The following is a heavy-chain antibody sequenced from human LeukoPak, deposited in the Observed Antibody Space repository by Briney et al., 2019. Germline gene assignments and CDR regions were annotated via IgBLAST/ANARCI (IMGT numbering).Heavy chain of an antibody. CDR2: ISGYNGYT. V-gene: IGHV1-18*01. J-gene: IGHJ3*02. D-gene: IGHD6-13*01. CDR3: ARVGRYSSTWPPEGDDAFDI. CDR1: GYTFTSYD. Sequence: ASVKVSCKASGYTFTSYDINWVRQAPGQGLEWMGWISGYNGYTNYEQKFQGRVTMTTDTPTGAAYMDLRSLTSDDTAVYFCARVGRYSSTWPPEGDDAFDIWGQGTMVTVSS.